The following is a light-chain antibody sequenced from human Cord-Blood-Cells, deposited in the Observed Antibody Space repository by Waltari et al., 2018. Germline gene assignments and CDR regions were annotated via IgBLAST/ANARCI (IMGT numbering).Light chain of an antibody. V-gene: IGKV2-30*01. CDR3: MPGTHGPRG. Sequence: DVVMTQSPLSVLVTVGQPASISCRSSQSLEYSDGNTYLNWLQQKPGQSPRRRIYKVSNRDTGVPDRFSGSASGADFTQKLSRVEAEDVGVYYCMPGTHGPRGCGQATKLEIK. CDR1: QSLEYSDGNTY. CDR2: KVS. J-gene: IGKJ2*03.